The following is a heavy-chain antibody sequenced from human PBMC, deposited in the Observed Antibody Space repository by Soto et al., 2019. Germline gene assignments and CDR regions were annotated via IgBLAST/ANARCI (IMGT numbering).Heavy chain of an antibody. CDR1: RYSFAGYW. D-gene: IGHD3-22*01. J-gene: IGHJ4*02. CDR3: ARQIYDSDTGPNFQYYFDS. CDR2: IDPSDSQT. Sequence: GESLKISCKGSRYSFAGYWITWVRQKPGKGLAWMGRIDPSDSQTYYSPSFRGHVTISVTKSITTVFLQWSSLRASDTAMYYCARQIYDSDTGPNFQYYFDSWGQGTPVTVSS. V-gene: IGHV5-10-1*01.